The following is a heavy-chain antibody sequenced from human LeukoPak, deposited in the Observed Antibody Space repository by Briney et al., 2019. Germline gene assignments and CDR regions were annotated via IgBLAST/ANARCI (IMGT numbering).Heavy chain of an antibody. J-gene: IGHJ4*02. D-gene: IGHD6-19*01. V-gene: IGHV4-59*08. CDR2: IYYSGST. Sequence: PSQTLSLTCTVAAGSISRYYWSWIRQPPGKGLEWIGYIYYSGSTHYNPSLTSRVTISVDTSKNQFSLKLSSVTAADTAVYYCASQAVAGTPFDYWGQGTLVTVSS. CDR1: AGSISRYY. CDR3: ASQAVAGTPFDY.